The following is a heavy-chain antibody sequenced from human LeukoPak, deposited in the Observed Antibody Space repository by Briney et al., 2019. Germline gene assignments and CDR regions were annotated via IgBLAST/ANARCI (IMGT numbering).Heavy chain of an antibody. J-gene: IGHJ3*02. CDR3: ARGRGYNAFDI. D-gene: IGHD5-18*01. Sequence: SETLSLTCAVSGYSISSGYYWSWIRQPPGKGLEWIGEINHSGSTHYNPSLKSRVTISVDTSKNQFSLKLSSVTAADTAVYYCARGRGYNAFDIWGQGTMVTVSS. CDR1: GYSISSGYY. V-gene: IGHV4-38-2*01. CDR2: INHSGST.